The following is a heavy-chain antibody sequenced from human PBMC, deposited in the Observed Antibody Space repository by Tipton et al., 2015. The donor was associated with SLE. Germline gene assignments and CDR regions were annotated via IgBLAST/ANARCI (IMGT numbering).Heavy chain of an antibody. V-gene: IGHV4-38-2*02. CDR2: IYHSGTT. CDR3: ARGIAAAFYY. D-gene: IGHD6-13*01. CDR1: GYSINNGFY. J-gene: IGHJ4*02. Sequence: TLSLTCTVSGYSINNGFYWGWIRQPPGKGLEWIGIIYHSGTTYYNPSLKSRVTISVDTSKNQFSLRLSSVTAADTAMYYCARGIAAAFYYWGQGTLVTVSS.